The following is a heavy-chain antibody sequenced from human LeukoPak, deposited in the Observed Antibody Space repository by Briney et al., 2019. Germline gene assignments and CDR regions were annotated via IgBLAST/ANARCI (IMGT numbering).Heavy chain of an antibody. D-gene: IGHD5-18*01. Sequence: GASVKVSCKASGYTFTGYYMHWVRQAPGQGLEWMGWINPNSGNTNYAQKFQGRVTMTTDTSTSTAYMELRSLRSDDTAVYYCARTHLWLSGDAFDIWGQGTMVTVSS. CDR3: ARTHLWLSGDAFDI. CDR1: GYTFTGYY. J-gene: IGHJ3*02. CDR2: INPNSGNT. V-gene: IGHV1-2*02.